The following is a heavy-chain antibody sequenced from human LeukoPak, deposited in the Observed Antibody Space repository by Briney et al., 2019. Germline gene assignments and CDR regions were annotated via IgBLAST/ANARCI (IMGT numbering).Heavy chain of an antibody. V-gene: IGHV3-64D*09. CDR3: VFGGSYHAFDI. CDR1: GFTFSSHA. CDR2: ISSNGGST. D-gene: IGHD1-26*01. J-gene: IGHJ3*02. Sequence: GGSLRLSCSASGFTFSSHAMHWVRQAPGKGLEYVSAISSNGGSTYYADSVKGRFTISRDNSKNTLYLQMSSLRAEDTAVYYCVFGGSYHAFDIWGQGTMVTVSS.